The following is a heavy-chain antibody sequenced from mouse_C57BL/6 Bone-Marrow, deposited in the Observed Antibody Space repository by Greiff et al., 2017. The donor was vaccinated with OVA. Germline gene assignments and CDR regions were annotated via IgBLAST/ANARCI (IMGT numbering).Heavy chain of an antibody. Sequence: VQLQQSGAELVRPGASVKLSCTASGFNIKDDYMHWVKQRPEQGLEWIGWIDPENGDTEYASKFQGKANITADTSSNTAYLQLSSLTSEDTAVYYCTTVTTVVATSEYYAMDYWGQGTSVTVSS. CDR1: GFNIKDDY. CDR2: IDPENGDT. D-gene: IGHD1-1*01. J-gene: IGHJ4*01. CDR3: TTVTTVVATSEYYAMDY. V-gene: IGHV14-4*01.